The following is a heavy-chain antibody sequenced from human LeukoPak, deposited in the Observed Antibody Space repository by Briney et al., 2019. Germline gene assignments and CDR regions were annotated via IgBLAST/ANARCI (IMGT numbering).Heavy chain of an antibody. D-gene: IGHD3-9*01. CDR1: GFTFSSYA. CDR2: ISGSGGST. Sequence: GESLRLSCAASGFTFSSYAMSWVRQAPGKGLEWVSAISGSGGSTYYADSVKGRFTISRDNSKNTLYLQMNSLRAEDTAVYYCAKSPPHYDILTGYSLDYWGQGTLVTVSS. V-gene: IGHV3-23*01. J-gene: IGHJ4*02. CDR3: AKSPPHYDILTGYSLDY.